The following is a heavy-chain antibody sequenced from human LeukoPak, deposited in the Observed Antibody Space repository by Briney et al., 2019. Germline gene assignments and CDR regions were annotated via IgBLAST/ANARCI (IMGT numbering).Heavy chain of an antibody. V-gene: IGHV3-66*01. CDR1: GFTVSSNY. J-gene: IGHJ5*02. CDR3: ARVADLIWNWFDP. D-gene: IGHD2-21*01. Sequence: PGGSLRLSCAASGFTVSSNYMSWVRQAPGKGLEWVSVIYSGGSTYYADSVKGRFTISRDNSKNTLYLQMNSLRAEDTAVYYCARVADLIWNWFDPWGQGTLVTVSS. CDR2: IYSGGST.